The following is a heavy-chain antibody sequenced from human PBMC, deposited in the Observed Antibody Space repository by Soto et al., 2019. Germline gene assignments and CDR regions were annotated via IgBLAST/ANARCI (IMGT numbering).Heavy chain of an antibody. D-gene: IGHD3-10*01. CDR2: VHHSWGS. V-gene: IGHV4-59*08. Sequence: QVQLQESGPGLVKPSETMSLYCTVSGGSISSYYWSWFRQSPGKRMEWIVYVHHSWGSSYNPSLQSRVAISLDTSKSQFSLKVTSVTATDTAVYYCARQGFGPLHGLVDVWGQGTTVTVSS. J-gene: IGHJ6*02. CDR1: GGSISSYY. CDR3: ARQGFGPLHGLVDV.